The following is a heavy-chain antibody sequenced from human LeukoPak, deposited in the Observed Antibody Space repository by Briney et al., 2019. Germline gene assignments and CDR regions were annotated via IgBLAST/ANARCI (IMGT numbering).Heavy chain of an antibody. CDR2: IYHSGST. CDR3: ARGYNVVVPAAKDYYYGMDV. CDR1: GGSISSGGYS. V-gene: IGHV4-30-2*01. D-gene: IGHD2-2*01. Sequence: SQTLSLTCAVSGGSISSGGYSWSWIRQPPGKGLEWIGYIYHSGSTYYNPSLKSRVTILVDRSKNQFSLKLSSVTAADTAVYYCARGYNVVVPAAKDYYYGMDVWGQGTTVTVSS. J-gene: IGHJ6*02.